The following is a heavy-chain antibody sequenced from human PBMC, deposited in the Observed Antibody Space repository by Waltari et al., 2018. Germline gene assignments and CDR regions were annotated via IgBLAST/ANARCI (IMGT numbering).Heavy chain of an antibody. CDR3: AKDTTGKWELLPGFDAFDI. CDR1: GFTFDDYT. Sequence: EVQLVESGGVVVQPGGSLRLSCAASGFTFDDYTMHWVRQAPGKGLEWVSLISWDGGSTYYAESVKGRFTISRDNSKNSLYLQMNSLRTEDTALYYCAKDTTGKWELLPGFDAFDIWGQGTMVTVSS. CDR2: ISWDGGST. D-gene: IGHD1-26*01. V-gene: IGHV3-43*01. J-gene: IGHJ3*02.